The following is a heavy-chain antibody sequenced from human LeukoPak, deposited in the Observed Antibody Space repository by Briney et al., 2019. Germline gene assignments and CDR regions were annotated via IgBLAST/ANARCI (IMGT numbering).Heavy chain of an antibody. Sequence: GGSLRLSCAASEFSFSSYWMHWVRQAPGRGLEWVSRINTDGRSTSYGVSVMGRFTISRDNAKNTLELHMDSLRAEDTAVYFCVRDVWGDRDGYFDFWGQGTLVTVSS. D-gene: IGHD3-16*01. V-gene: IGHV3-74*01. CDR1: EFSFSSYW. J-gene: IGHJ4*02. CDR2: INTDGRST. CDR3: VRDVWGDRDGYFDF.